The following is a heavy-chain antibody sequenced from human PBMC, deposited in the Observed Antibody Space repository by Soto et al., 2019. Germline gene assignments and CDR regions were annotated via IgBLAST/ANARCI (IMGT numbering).Heavy chain of an antibody. V-gene: IGHV4-34*01. CDR2: INHSGST. J-gene: IGHJ6*02. CDR3: ATGLHYSYYYGMDV. CDR1: GGSFSGYY. Sequence: PSETMSLTCAVYGGSFSGYYWSWIRQPPGKGLGWIGEINHSGSTNYNPSLKSRVTISVDTSKNQFSLKLSSVTAADTAVYYCATGLHYSYYYGMDVWGQGTTVTVSS.